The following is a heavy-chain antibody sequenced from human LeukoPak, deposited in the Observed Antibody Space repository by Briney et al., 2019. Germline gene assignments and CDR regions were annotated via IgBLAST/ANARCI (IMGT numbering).Heavy chain of an antibody. V-gene: IGHV1-8*01. Sequence: ASVKVSCKASGYTFTSYDINWVRQATGRGLEWMGWMNPNSGNTGYAQKFQGRVTMTRNTSISTAYMELSSLRSEDTAVYYCARGRRDYGGKPLSYWGQGTLVTVSS. J-gene: IGHJ4*02. D-gene: IGHD4-23*01. CDR2: MNPNSGNT. CDR3: ARGRRDYGGKPLSY. CDR1: GYTFTSYD.